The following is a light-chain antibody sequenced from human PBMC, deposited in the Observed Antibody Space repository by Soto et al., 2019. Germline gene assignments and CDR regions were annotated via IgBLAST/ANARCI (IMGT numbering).Light chain of an antibody. J-gene: IGLJ2*01. CDR1: SSDVGYYNY. Sequence: QSALTQPASVSGSPGQSITISCTGTSSDVGYYNYVSWYQQHPGKAPKVLIYEVRNRPSGASSRFSGSKSGNTAFLTISGLQSEDEADYYCSSYTRSSSVLFGGGTQLTVL. CDR2: EVR. V-gene: IGLV2-14*01. CDR3: SSYTRSSSVL.